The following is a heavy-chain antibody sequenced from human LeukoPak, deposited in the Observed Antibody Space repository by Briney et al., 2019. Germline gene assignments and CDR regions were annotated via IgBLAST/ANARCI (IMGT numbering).Heavy chain of an antibody. CDR3: AKPTLEWLSKGHYMDV. CDR2: ISGIGGST. CDR1: GFTFRNYA. V-gene: IGHV3-23*01. Sequence: PGRSLRLSCAASGFTFRNYAMTWVRQAPGKGLEWVSGISGIGGSTYHADSVKGRFTISRDNSHNTLYLQMNSLRDEDTAIYYCAKPTLEWLSKGHYMDVWGKGATVPVS. J-gene: IGHJ6*03. D-gene: IGHD3-3*01.